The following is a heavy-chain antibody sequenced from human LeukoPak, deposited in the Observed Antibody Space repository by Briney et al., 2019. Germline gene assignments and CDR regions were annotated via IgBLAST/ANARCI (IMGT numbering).Heavy chain of an antibody. CDR2: INPNSGDT. CDR3: ARRQLLWSIDY. CDR1: GSTFTGYY. V-gene: IGHV1-2*02. J-gene: IGHJ4*02. Sequence: ASMKVSCKASGSTFTGYYMHWVRQAPGQGLEWLGWINPNSGDTHYAQRFQGRVTMTRDTSISTAYMELTRLTSDDTAVYYCARRQLLWSIDYWGQGTLVTVSS. D-gene: IGHD2-2*01.